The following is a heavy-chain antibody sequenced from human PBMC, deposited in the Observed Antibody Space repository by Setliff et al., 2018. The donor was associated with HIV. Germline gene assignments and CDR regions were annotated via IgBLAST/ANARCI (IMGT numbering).Heavy chain of an antibody. CDR2: INPNSGGT. V-gene: IGHV1-2*06. Sequence: ASVKVSCKASGYTFTGYYMHWVRQAPGQGLEWMGRINPNSGGTNYARKFQGRVTMTRDTSITTAYMELSSVTAADTAVCYCARDYDFWSGWKAFDIWGQGTMVT. CDR3: ARDYDFWSGWKAFDI. CDR1: GYTFTGYY. D-gene: IGHD3-3*01. J-gene: IGHJ3*02.